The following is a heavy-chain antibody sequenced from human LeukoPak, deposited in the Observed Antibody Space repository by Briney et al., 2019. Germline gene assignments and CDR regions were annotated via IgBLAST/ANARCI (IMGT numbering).Heavy chain of an antibody. CDR3: ATAVVPAAQIYYYYYYMDV. CDR1: GYTLTELS. Sequence: ASVKVSCKVSGYTLTELSMHWERQAPGKGLEWMGGFDPEDGETIYAQKFQGRVTMTEDTSTDTAYMELSSLRSEDTAVYYCATAVVPAAQIYYYYYYMDVWGKGTTVTVSS. D-gene: IGHD2-2*01. V-gene: IGHV1-24*01. CDR2: FDPEDGET. J-gene: IGHJ6*03.